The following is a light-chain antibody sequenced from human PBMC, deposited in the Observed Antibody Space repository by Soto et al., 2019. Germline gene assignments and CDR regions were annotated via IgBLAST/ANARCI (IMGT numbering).Light chain of an antibody. Sequence: EMVLTHSPGPLSLSPCERASLSFSAIQSVRRSDIAWYQQKPGQAPRLLMSGTSSGATGIPDRFSGSGSGTDFTLTINRLEPEDFAVYYCHQYGGSPLITFGQGTRLEIK. J-gene: IGKJ5*01. CDR1: QSVRRSD. CDR3: HQYGGSPLIT. V-gene: IGKV3-20*01. CDR2: GTS.